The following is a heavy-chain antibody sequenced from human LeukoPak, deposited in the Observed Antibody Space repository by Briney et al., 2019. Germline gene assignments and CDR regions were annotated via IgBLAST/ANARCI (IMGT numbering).Heavy chain of an antibody. CDR2: IYFTGST. Sequence: SETLSLTCSVSGGSVSSGSSYWTWIRQPPGQGLEWLGHIYFTGSTTYNPSLKGRINISVDTSKNQFSLTMTSVTAEDTAVYYCAREGRPVSGTPLDSWGQGTLVTVSS. D-gene: IGHD6-19*01. V-gene: IGHV4-61*01. CDR1: GGSVSSGSSY. J-gene: IGHJ4*02. CDR3: AREGRPVSGTPLDS.